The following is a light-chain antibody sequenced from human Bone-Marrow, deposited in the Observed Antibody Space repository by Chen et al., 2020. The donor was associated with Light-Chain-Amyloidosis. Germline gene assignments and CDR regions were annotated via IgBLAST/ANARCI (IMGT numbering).Light chain of an antibody. Sequence: QSALTQPASVSGSPGQSISISCSGTSSDVGRYNYVSWFQHHPGKAPKLMIYEVSNRPSGVSNRFSGSKSGNMASLTISGLQTEDEADYYCISYTSSSTWVFGGGTKLTVL. CDR3: ISYTSSSTWV. V-gene: IGLV2-14*01. CDR2: EVS. J-gene: IGLJ3*02. CDR1: SSDVGRYNY.